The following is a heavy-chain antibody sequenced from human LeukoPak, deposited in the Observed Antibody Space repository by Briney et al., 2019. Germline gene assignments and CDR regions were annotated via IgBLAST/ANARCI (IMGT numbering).Heavy chain of an antibody. V-gene: IGHV3-15*01. J-gene: IGHJ6*03. CDR1: GFTFSNAW. D-gene: IGHD3-10*01. CDR3: TTASITMVRGTDYYYYMDV. Sequence: GGSLRLSCAASGFTFSNAWMSWVRQAPGKGLEWVGRIKSKTDGGTTDYAAPVKGRFTISRDDSKNTLYLQMNSLKTEDTAVYYCTTASITMVRGTDYYYYMDVWGKGTTVTVSS. CDR2: IKSKTDGGTT.